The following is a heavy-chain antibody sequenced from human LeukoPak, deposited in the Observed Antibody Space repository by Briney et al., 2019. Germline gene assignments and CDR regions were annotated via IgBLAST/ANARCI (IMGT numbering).Heavy chain of an antibody. V-gene: IGHV3-48*04. Sequence: GGSLRLSCAASGFTFSSYSMNWVRQAPGKGLEWVSYISSRGSTIYYADSVKGRFTISRDNAKNSLYLQVNSLRAEDTAVYYCALAAAGTREVYYYYYMDVWGKGTTVTVSS. CDR1: GFTFSSYS. D-gene: IGHD6-13*01. CDR2: ISSRGSTI. J-gene: IGHJ6*03. CDR3: ALAAAGTREVYYYYYMDV.